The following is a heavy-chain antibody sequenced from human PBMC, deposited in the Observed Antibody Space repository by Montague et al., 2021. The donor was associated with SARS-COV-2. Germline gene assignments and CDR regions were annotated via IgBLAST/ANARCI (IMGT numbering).Heavy chain of an antibody. Sequence: SETLSLTCTVSGGSISSYYWSWIRQPPGKGLEWIGYIYYSGSTNYNPSLKSRVTISVDTSKNQFSLKLSSVTAADTAVYYCARHIRGYFDWLLMHGMDVWGQGTTVTVSS. D-gene: IGHD3-9*01. J-gene: IGHJ6*02. V-gene: IGHV4-59*08. CDR1: GGSISSYY. CDR3: ARHIRGYFDWLLMHGMDV. CDR2: IYYSGST.